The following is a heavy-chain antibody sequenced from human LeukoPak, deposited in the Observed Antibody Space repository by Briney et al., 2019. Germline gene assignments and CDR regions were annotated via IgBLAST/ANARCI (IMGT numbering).Heavy chain of an antibody. J-gene: IGHJ4*02. CDR2: IYYSGST. CDR1: GGSISSYY. CDR3: ARGKYDFWSGIDTHFDY. D-gene: IGHD3-3*01. V-gene: IGHV4-59*01. Sequence: SETLSLTCTVSGGSISSYYWSWIRQPPGKGLEWIGYIYYSGSTNYNPSLKSRVTISVDTSKNQFSLKLSSVTAADTAVYYCARGKYDFWSGIDTHFDYWGQGTLVTVSS.